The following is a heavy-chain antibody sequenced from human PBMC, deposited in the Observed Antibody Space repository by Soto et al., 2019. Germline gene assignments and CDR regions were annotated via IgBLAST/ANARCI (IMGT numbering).Heavy chain of an antibody. V-gene: IGHV3-15*01. CDR2: IKSKTDGGTT. CDR3: TTGPPLVATGHYYYGMDV. J-gene: IGHJ6*02. Sequence: PGGSLRLSCAASGFTFSKAWMSWVRQAPGKGLEWVGRIKSKTDGGTTDYAAPVKGRFTISRDDSKNTLYLQMNSLKTEDTAVYYCTTGPPLVATGHYYYGMDVWGQGTTVTVSS. D-gene: IGHD5-12*01. CDR1: GFTFSKAW.